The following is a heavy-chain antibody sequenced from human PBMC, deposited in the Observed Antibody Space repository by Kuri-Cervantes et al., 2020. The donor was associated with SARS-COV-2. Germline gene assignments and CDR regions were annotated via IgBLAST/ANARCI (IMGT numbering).Heavy chain of an antibody. J-gene: IGHJ4*02. V-gene: IGHV4-30-2*01. CDR3: ARAIAAAAPFDY. Sequence: SETLSLTCTVSGGSISSGGNYWNWIRQPPGKGLEWIGHIYHSGSTEYNPFLKSRVIMSVDRSKNHFSLRLSSVTAADTAVYYCARAIAAAAPFDYWGQGTLVTVSS. CDR2: IYHSGST. D-gene: IGHD6-13*01. CDR1: GGSISSGGNY.